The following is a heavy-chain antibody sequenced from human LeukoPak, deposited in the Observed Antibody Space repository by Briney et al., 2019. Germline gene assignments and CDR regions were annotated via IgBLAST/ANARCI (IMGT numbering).Heavy chain of an antibody. CDR3: ARFGGIDY. CDR2: IYYSGST. Sequence: SETLSLTCTVSGGSISSYYWSWIRQPPGKGLEWIGYIYYSGSTNYNPSLKSRVTISVDTSKNQFSLKLSSVTAAGTAVYYCARFGGIDYWGQGTLVTVSS. V-gene: IGHV4-59*01. J-gene: IGHJ4*02. CDR1: GGSISSYY. D-gene: IGHD3-10*01.